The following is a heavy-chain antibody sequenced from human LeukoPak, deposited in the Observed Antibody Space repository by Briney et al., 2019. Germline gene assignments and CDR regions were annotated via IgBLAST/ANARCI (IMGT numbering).Heavy chain of an antibody. J-gene: IGHJ3*02. Sequence: PGGSLRLSCAASGFTFSSYWMSWVRQAPGKGLEWVANIKQDGSEKYYVDSVKGRFTISRDNAKNSLYLQMNSLRAENTAVYYCARGPTRLRYFDWVGPYAFDIWGQGTMVTVSS. CDR2: IKQDGSEK. CDR1: GFTFSSYW. D-gene: IGHD3-9*01. CDR3: ARGPTRLRYFDWVGPYAFDI. V-gene: IGHV3-7*01.